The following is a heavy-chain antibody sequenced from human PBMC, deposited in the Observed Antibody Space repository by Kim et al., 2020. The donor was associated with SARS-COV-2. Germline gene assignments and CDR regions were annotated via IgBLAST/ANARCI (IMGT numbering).Heavy chain of an antibody. CDR2: ISSSGSTI. J-gene: IGHJ6*02. Sequence: GGSLSLSCAASGFTFSSYEMNWVRPAPGKGLEWVSYISSSGSTIYYADSLKGRFTISRDNAKNSLYLQMNSLRAEDTAVYYCARDLDIVVVVAATPEGYCMDVWGQGTTVTVSS. D-gene: IGHD2-15*01. CDR3: ARDLDIVVVVAATPEGYCMDV. CDR1: GFTFSSYE. V-gene: IGHV3-48*03.